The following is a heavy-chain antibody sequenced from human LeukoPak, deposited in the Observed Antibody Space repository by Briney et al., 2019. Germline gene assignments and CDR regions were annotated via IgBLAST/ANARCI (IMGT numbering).Heavy chain of an antibody. CDR3: ARDGYYGDHKLRFDP. J-gene: IGHJ5*02. D-gene: IGHD4-17*01. Sequence: SETLSLTCTVSGGSISSYYWSWIRQPAGKGLEWIGRIYTSGSTNYNPSLKSRVTMSVDTSKNQFSLKLSSVTAADTAVYYCARDGYYGDHKLRFDPWGQGTLVTVSS. V-gene: IGHV4-4*07. CDR2: IYTSGST. CDR1: GGSISSYY.